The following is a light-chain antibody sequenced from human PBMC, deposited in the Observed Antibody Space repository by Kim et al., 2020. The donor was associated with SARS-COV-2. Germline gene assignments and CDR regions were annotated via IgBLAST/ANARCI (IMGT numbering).Light chain of an antibody. CDR2: SNT. J-gene: IGLJ3*02. CDR3: ASWDDSLSGWV. V-gene: IGLV1-44*01. Sequence: GPRISISCSGSSSDIGSNTVSWYQQFPGTTPKLLIYSNTQRPSRVPDRFSGSKSGTSASLAISELQSEDEADYYCASWDDSLSGWVFGGGTQLTVL. CDR1: SSDIGSNT.